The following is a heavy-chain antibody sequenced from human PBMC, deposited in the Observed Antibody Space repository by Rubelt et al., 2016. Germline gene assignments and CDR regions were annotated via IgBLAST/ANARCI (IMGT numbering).Heavy chain of an antibody. CDR3: ARIHIVVLRAANWFDP. V-gene: IGHV4-4*02. Sequence: SLTCAVSGGSINDNNWWSWVRQPPGKGLEWIGEISHSGSTSYNPSLQSRVTISMDKSMHHFSLRLSSVTAADTAVYYCARIHIVVLRAANWFDPWGQGTLVTVSS. J-gene: IGHJ5*02. D-gene: IGHD2-2*01. CDR2: ISHSGST. CDR1: GGSINDNNW.